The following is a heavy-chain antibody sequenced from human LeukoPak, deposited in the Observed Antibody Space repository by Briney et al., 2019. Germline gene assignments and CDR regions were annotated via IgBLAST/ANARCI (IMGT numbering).Heavy chain of an antibody. D-gene: IGHD3-9*01. CDR3: ARVSDYDILTGYHYQYFDY. CDR1: GGTFSSYA. J-gene: IGHJ4*02. V-gene: IGHV1-69*13. Sequence: SVKVSCKASGGTFSSYAISWVRQAPGQGLEWMGGITPIFGTANYAQKFQGRVTITADESTSTAYMELSSLRSEDTAVYYCARVSDYDILTGYHYQYFDYWGQGTLVTVSS. CDR2: ITPIFGTA.